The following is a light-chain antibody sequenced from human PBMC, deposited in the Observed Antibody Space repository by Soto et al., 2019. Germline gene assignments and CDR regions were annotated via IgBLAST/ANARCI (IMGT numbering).Light chain of an antibody. CDR1: QSVSSN. Sequence: EIVKTQSPATLSVSPGERATLSCRASQSVSSNLAWYQQNPGQAPRLLIYGASTRATGVPARFSGSGSGTEFTLTISSLQSEDFAVYYCQQYNKWPPITFGQGTRLEI. V-gene: IGKV3-15*01. J-gene: IGKJ5*01. CDR2: GAS. CDR3: QQYNKWPPIT.